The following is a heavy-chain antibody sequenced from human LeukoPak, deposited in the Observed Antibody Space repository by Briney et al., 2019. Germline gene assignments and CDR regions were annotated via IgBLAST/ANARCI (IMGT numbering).Heavy chain of an antibody. CDR1: GFTFDDYA. Sequence: GRSLRLSCAASGFTFDDYATHWVRQAPGKGLEWVSGISWNSGSIGYADSVKGRFTISRDNAKNSLYLQMNSLRAEDTALYYCAKDMPDIVVVPAAIHYYYYTDVWGKGTTVTVSS. J-gene: IGHJ6*03. CDR3: AKDMPDIVVVPAAIHYYYYTDV. CDR2: ISWNSGSI. V-gene: IGHV3-9*01. D-gene: IGHD2-2*01.